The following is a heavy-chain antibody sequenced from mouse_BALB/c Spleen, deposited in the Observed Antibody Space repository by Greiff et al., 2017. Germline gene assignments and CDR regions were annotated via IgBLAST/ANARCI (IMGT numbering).Heavy chain of an antibody. J-gene: IGHJ4*01. Sequence: VQLKQSGPELVKPGASVKISCKASGYSFTGYFMNWVMQSHGQSLEWIGRINPYNGDTFYNQKFKGKATLTVDKSSSTAHMELRSLASEDSAVYYCAREELRQQRGVDYWGQGTSVTVSS. D-gene: IGHD2-4*01. CDR3: AREELRQQRGVDY. CDR2: INPYNGDT. V-gene: IGHV1-20*02. CDR1: GYSFTGYF.